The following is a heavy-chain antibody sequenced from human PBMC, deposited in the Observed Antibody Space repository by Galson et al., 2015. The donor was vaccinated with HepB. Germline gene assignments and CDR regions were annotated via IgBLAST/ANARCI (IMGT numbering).Heavy chain of an antibody. D-gene: IGHD5-18*01. CDR3: AREWGGYSYGKYYYYYGMDV. CDR1: GFTFSSYA. V-gene: IGHV3-30-3*01. CDR2: ISYDGSNK. Sequence: SLRLSCAASGFTFSSYAMHWVRQAPGKGLEWVAVISYDGSNKYYADSVKGRFTISRDNSKNTLYLQMNSLRAEDTAVYYCAREWGGYSYGKYYYYYGMDVWGQGTTVTVSS. J-gene: IGHJ6*02.